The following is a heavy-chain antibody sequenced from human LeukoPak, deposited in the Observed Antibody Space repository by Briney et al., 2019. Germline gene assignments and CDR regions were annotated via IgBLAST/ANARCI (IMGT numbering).Heavy chain of an antibody. CDR3: ARIKWAAAND. V-gene: IGHV1-2*02. D-gene: IGHD6-13*01. Sequence: ASVKVSCKASGYTFTDYYVHWVRQAPGQGLEWMGWISPSSGGTNYAQKFQGRVTMTRDTSISTAYMELSSLRSDDTAVYYCARIKWAAANDWGQGTLVTVSS. CDR2: ISPSSGGT. CDR1: GYTFTDYY. J-gene: IGHJ4*02.